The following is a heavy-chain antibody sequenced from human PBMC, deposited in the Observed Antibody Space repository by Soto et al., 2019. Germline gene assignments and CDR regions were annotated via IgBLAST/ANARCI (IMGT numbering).Heavy chain of an antibody. D-gene: IGHD1-26*01. V-gene: IGHV4-4*07. Sequence: TQPLTSPDSGGTLSRYYGRRIRLPAGKGLEWIGRIYTSGSTNYNPSLKSRVTMSVDTSKNQFSLKLSSVTAADTAVDYCARESVKEWERSEFWGQGTLVTVSA. CDR2: IYTSGST. CDR3: ARESVKEWERSEF. J-gene: IGHJ4*01. CDR1: GGTLSRYY.